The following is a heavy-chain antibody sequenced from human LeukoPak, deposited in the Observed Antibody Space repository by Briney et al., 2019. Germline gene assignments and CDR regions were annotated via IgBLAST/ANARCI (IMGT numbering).Heavy chain of an antibody. V-gene: IGHV4-4*07. Sequence: PSETLSLTCTVSGGSISSYYWSWIRQPAGKGLEWIGRIYTSGSTNYNPSLKSRVTMSVDTSKNQFSLKLSSMTAADTAVYYCARELLWFGTYYYGMDVWGQGTTVTVSS. CDR3: ARELLWFGTYYYGMDV. CDR1: GGSISSYY. CDR2: IYTSGST. J-gene: IGHJ6*02. D-gene: IGHD3-10*01.